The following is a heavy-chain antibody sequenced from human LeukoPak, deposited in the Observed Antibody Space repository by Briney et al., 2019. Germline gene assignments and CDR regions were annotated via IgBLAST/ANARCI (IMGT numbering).Heavy chain of an antibody. CDR3: AKSIEYCGADCYGYFDL. Sequence: ASVKVSCKPSGYTFTGYYMHWVRQAPGQGLEWMGRINPNSGATNYAQKFQGRVTMTRDTSISTAYMELTTLRSDDTAVYYCAKSIEYCGADCYGYFDLWGRGTLVTVSS. D-gene: IGHD2-21*02. CDR2: INPNSGAT. J-gene: IGHJ2*01. CDR1: GYTFTGYY. V-gene: IGHV1-2*06.